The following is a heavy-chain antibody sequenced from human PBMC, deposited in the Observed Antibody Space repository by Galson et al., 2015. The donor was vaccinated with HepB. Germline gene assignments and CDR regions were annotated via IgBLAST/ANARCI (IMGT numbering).Heavy chain of an antibody. Sequence: QSGAEVKKPGESLKISCKGSGYTFSNYWIGWVRQIPGKGLEWMGLIYSGDSDARYSPSFQGQVTISVDKSISAAYLQWSSLRASDTAVYYCARGGGDFWSGYFGFDYWGQGTLVTVSS. CDR2: IYSGDSDA. CDR1: GYTFSNYW. CDR3: ARGGGDFWSGYFGFDY. D-gene: IGHD3-3*01. J-gene: IGHJ4*02. V-gene: IGHV5-51*01.